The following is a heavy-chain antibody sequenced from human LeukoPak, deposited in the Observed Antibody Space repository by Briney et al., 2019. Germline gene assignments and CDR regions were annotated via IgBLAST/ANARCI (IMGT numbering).Heavy chain of an antibody. CDR1: GGTFSSYA. CDR2: IIPIFGTA. V-gene: IGHV1-69*05. D-gene: IGHD5-18*01. CDR3: ARGSRGYSYGLDY. J-gene: IGHJ4*02. Sequence: ASVKVSCKASGGTFSSYAISWVRQAPGQGLEWMGGIIPIFGTANYAQKFQGRVTITTDESTSTAYMELSSLRSEDTAVYYCARGSRGYSYGLDYWGQGTLVTVSS.